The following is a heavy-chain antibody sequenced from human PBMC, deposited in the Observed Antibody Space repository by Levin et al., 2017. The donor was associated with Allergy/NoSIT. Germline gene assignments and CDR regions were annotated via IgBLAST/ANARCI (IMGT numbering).Heavy chain of an antibody. CDR3: ARIQGGSPYGAFDI. CDR1: GGTFSSYA. V-gene: IGHV1-69*04. Sequence: SVKVSCKASGGTFSSYAINWVRQAPGQGLEWMGRIIPLLYIGNYAQKFQGRVTITADKFTSTAYMELSSLRSEDTAVYYCARIQGGSPYGAFDIWGQGTMVTVSS. D-gene: IGHD5-12*01. CDR2: IIPLLYIG. J-gene: IGHJ3*02.